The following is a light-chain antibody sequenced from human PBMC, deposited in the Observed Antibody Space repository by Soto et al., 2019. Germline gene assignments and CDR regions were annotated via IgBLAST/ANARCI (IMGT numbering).Light chain of an antibody. J-gene: IGKJ2*01. CDR2: AAS. CDR1: QPISTY. CDR3: QHSYSIPYT. V-gene: IGKV1-39*01. Sequence: DIQMTQSPSSLSASVGDRVTITCRASQPISTYLNWYQQKPGKAPKLLIYAASSLQSGVPSRFSGGGSGTDFTLTISSLLPEDFETYYCQHSYSIPYTFGQGTKLEI.